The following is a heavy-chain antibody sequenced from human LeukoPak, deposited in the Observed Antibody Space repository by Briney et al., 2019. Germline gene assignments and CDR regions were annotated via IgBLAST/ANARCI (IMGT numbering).Heavy chain of an antibody. Sequence: PGGSLRLSCAASGFTFSSYSMNWVRQAPGKGLEWVSAITDNGNTTYYADSVKGRFTISRDNSKNTLYLQMNSLRAEDTAVYYCATLRLSDHFDYWGQGTLVTVSS. CDR1: GFTFSSYS. CDR2: ITDNGNTT. CDR3: ATLRLSDHFDY. V-gene: IGHV3-23*05. D-gene: IGHD2-15*01. J-gene: IGHJ4*02.